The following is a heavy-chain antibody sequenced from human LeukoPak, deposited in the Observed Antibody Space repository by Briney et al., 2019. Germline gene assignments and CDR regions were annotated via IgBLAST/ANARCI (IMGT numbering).Heavy chain of an antibody. CDR1: GFTFSSYA. Sequence: GGSLRLSCAASGFTFSSYAMHWVRQAPGKGLEWVAVISYDGSNKYYADSVKGRFTISRDNSKNTLYLQMNSLRAVDTAVYYCARGIGMWLRSDLDYWGQGTLVTVSS. J-gene: IGHJ4*02. D-gene: IGHD5-12*01. CDR2: ISYDGSNK. CDR3: ARGIGMWLRSDLDY. V-gene: IGHV3-30-3*01.